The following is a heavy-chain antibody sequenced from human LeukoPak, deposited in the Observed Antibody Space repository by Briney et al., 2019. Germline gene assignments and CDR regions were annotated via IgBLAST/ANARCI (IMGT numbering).Heavy chain of an antibody. CDR3: ANEANRFWSGYYPDY. CDR2: ISYDGSNK. J-gene: IGHJ4*02. V-gene: IGHV3-30*18. D-gene: IGHD3-3*01. CDR1: GFTFSSYG. Sequence: GGSLRLSCAASGFTFSSYGMHWVRQAPGKGLEWEAVISYDGSNKYYADSVKGRFTISRDNSKNTLYLQMNSLRAEDTAVYYCANEANRFWSGYYPDYWGQGTLVTVSS.